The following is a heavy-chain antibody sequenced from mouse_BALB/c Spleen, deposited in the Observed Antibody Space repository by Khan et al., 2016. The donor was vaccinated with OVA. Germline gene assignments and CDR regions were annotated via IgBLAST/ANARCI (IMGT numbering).Heavy chain of an antibody. Sequence: EVQLQESGGGLVQPGGSMTLSCVASGFTFSNYWMNWVRQSPEKGLEWVAEIRLKSDDYVTHYAESVKGWFTISRDDSKIRVYLQMNNVRAEYTGIYYCGILLWGQGTTLTVSS. V-gene: IGHV6-6*02. J-gene: IGHJ2*01. CDR3: GILL. CDR2: IRLKSDDYVT. CDR1: GFTFSNYW.